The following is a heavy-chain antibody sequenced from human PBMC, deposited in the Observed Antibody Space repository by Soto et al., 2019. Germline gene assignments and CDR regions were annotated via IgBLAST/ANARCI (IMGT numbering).Heavy chain of an antibody. CDR3: ERARGLFDY. CDR2: INHSGST. Sequence: SETLSLTCAVYGGYFSGYYWSWIRQPPGKGLEWIGEINHSGSTNYNPSLKSRVTISVDTSKNQFSLKLSSVTAADTAVYYCERARGLFDYWGQGTLVTVSS. V-gene: IGHV4-34*01. CDR1: GGYFSGYY. J-gene: IGHJ4*02.